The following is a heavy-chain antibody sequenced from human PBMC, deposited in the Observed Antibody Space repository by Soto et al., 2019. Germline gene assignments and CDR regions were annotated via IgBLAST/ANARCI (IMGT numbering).Heavy chain of an antibody. Sequence: ASVKVSCKASGGTFSSYAISWVRQAPGQGLEWMGGIIPIFGTANYAQKFQGRVTITADESTSTAYVELSSLRSEDTAVYYCARWGYCSSTSCRYKAGGDNWFDPWGQGTLVTVSS. CDR3: ARWGYCSSTSCRYKAGGDNWFDP. CDR2: IIPIFGTA. CDR1: GGTFSSYA. V-gene: IGHV1-69*13. D-gene: IGHD2-2*01. J-gene: IGHJ5*02.